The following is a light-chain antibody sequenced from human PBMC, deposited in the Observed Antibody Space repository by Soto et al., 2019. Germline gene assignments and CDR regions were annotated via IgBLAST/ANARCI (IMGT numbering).Light chain of an antibody. J-gene: IGLJ3*02. CDR1: SSNIGSNY. Sequence: VLTQPPSASGTPGQRVTISCSGSSSNIGSNYVYWYQQLPGTAPKLLIYRNNQRPSGVPDRFSGSKSGTSASLAISGLRSEDEADYYCAAWDDSLSGLFGGGTKVTVL. CDR2: RNN. CDR3: AAWDDSLSGL. V-gene: IGLV1-47*01.